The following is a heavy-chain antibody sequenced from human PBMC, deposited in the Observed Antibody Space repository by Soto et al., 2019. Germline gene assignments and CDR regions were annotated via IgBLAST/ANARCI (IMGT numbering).Heavy chain of an antibody. V-gene: IGHV4-31*03. J-gene: IGHJ4*02. Sequence: SETLSLTCTVSGGSISSGGYYWSWIRQHPGKGLEWIGYIYYSGSTYYNPSLKSRVTISVDTSKNQFSLKLSSVTAADTAVYYCARVHCSGVSCYSRGVDPRNDYWGQGTLVPVSS. CDR3: ARVHCSGVSCYSRGVDPRNDY. D-gene: IGHD2-15*01. CDR2: IYYSGST. CDR1: GGSISSGGYY.